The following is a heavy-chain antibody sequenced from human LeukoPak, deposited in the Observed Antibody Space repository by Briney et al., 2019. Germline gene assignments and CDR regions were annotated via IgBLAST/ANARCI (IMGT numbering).Heavy chain of an antibody. CDR2: IYPSGST. CDR3: ARGSVVVPAAISVLVY. Sequence: SETLSLTCTVSGGSISNAYWSWIRQPPGRGLEWIGYIYPSGSTNYHPSLKSRVTISVDTSKNHFALNLSSVTAADTAVYYCARGSVVVPAAISVLVYWGQGTLVTVSS. D-gene: IGHD2-2*02. J-gene: IGHJ4*02. V-gene: IGHV4-4*09. CDR1: GGSISNAY.